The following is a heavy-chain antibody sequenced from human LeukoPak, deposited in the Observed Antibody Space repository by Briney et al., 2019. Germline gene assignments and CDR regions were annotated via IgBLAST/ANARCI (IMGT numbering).Heavy chain of an antibody. D-gene: IGHD6-19*01. V-gene: IGHV3-74*01. CDR2: INSDGSST. Sequence: AGGSLRLSCAASGFTFSSYWMHWVRQAPGKGLVWVSRINSDGSSTSYADSVKGRFTISRDNAKNTLYLRMNSLRAEDTAVYYCARVRAVADSNWFDPWGQGTLVTVSS. CDR3: ARVRAVADSNWFDP. J-gene: IGHJ5*02. CDR1: GFTFSSYW.